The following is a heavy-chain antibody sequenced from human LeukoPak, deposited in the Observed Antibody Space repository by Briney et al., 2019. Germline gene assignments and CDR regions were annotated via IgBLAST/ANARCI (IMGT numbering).Heavy chain of an antibody. D-gene: IGHD3-10*01. J-gene: IGHJ3*02. CDR1: GFTFSRYD. CDR2: IGTAGDT. V-gene: IGHV3-13*01. Sequence: GGSLRLSCAASGFTFSRYDMHWVRQATGKGLEWVSGIGTAGDTYYPGSVKGRFTISRENAKNSLYLQMNSLRAGDTAVYYCARGALWFGELLGAFDIWGQGTMVTVSS. CDR3: ARGALWFGELLGAFDI.